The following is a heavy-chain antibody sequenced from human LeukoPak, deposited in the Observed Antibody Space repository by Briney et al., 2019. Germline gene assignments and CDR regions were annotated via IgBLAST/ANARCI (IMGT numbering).Heavy chain of an antibody. J-gene: IGHJ5*02. CDR3: ARDVLGYCSSTSCLNWFDP. Sequence: SETLSLTCTVSGGSISSYYWSWIRQPAGQGLEWIGRIYTSGSTNYNPSLKSRVTMSVDTSKNQFSLKLSSVTAADTAVYYCARDVLGYCSSTSCLNWFDPWGQGTLVTVSS. D-gene: IGHD2-2*01. V-gene: IGHV4-4*07. CDR1: GGSISSYY. CDR2: IYTSGST.